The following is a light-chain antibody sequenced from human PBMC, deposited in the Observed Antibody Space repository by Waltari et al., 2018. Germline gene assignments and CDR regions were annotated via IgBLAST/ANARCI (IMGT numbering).Light chain of an antibody. Sequence: EIVLTQSPGTLSLSPGERATLSCRASQSVSSIYLAWYQQKPFQTPRLLIYGASSRATGIPDRFSGSGSGTDFTLTISRLEPEDSAVYYCQQYVSSPLTFGGGTKVEIK. V-gene: IGKV3-20*01. CDR2: GAS. CDR3: QQYVSSPLT. J-gene: IGKJ4*01. CDR1: QSVSSIY.